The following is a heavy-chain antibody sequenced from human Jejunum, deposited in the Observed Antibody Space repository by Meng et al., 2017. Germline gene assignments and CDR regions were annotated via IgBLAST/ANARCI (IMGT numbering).Heavy chain of an antibody. J-gene: IGHJ3*01. CDR3: GGGVPALAGFDL. CDR1: GFTFSNYW. CDR2: IDRNGSGK. D-gene: IGHD2-15*01. Sequence: GESLKISCTASGFTFSNYWMTWVRQAPGKGLEWVANIDRNGSGKYYVGSLKGRFSISRDNARNSLYLQMNSLRDDDTAVYYCGGGVPALAGFDLWGQGTVVTVSS. V-gene: IGHV3-7*01.